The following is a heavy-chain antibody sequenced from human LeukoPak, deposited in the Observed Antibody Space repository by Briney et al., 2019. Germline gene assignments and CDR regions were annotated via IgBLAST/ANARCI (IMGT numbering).Heavy chain of an antibody. D-gene: IGHD3-10*01. CDR3: ARGRQLLWSSPLDY. V-gene: IGHV3-7*04. CDR1: GFTFSSYW. J-gene: IGHJ4*02. Sequence: PGGSLRLSCAASGFTFSSYWMSWVRQAPGKGLEWVANIKQDGSEKYYVDSVKGRFTISRDNAKNSLYLQMNSLRAEDTAVYYCARGRQLLWSSPLDYWGQGTLVTVSS. CDR2: IKQDGSEK.